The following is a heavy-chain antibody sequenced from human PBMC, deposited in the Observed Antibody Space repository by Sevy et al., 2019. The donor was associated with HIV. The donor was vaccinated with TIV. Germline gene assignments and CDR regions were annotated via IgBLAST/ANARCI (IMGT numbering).Heavy chain of an antibody. V-gene: IGHV2-5*02. Sequence: SGPTLVNPTQTLTLTCTFSGFSLSTNGVGVGWIRQPPGKALECLAVIYWDDDKHYSPSLKSRLTITKDTSKNQVVLTMTNMDPVDTATYYCARRDYGDYVDWFDPWGQGTLVTVSS. CDR2: IYWDDDK. J-gene: IGHJ5*02. CDR3: ARRDYGDYVDWFDP. CDR1: GFSLSTNGVG. D-gene: IGHD4-17*01.